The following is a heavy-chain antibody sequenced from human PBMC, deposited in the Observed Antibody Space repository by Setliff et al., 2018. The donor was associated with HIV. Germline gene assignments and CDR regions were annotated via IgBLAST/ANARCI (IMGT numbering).Heavy chain of an antibody. CDR3: AREIRTVYTGGHYFYGIDV. J-gene: IGHJ6*02. D-gene: IGHD3-16*01. V-gene: IGHV3-13*01. CDR1: GFTFSDYD. Sequence: GGSLRLSCEASGFTFSDYDFHWVRQAAGKGLEWVSAIGTGGDTYYVDSVKGRFTISRENARNSLYLQMNSLRVGDTAVYYCAREIRTVYTGGHYFYGIDVWGQGAAVTVSS. CDR2: IGTGGDT.